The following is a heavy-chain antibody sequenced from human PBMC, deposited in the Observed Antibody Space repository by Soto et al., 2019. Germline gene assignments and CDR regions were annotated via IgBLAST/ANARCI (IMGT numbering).Heavy chain of an antibody. CDR1: GFPFDIYT. D-gene: IGHD1-1*01. J-gene: IGHJ4*02. V-gene: IGHV3-23*01. Sequence: ESGGGLVQPGKSLKLSCAASGFPFDIYTMSWVRQAPGKGLEWVSLIGGSGGGTNYAASVRGRFTTTRDNSKNTLYLHMRSLRPEDTAMYYCVNTRGLIDYWGQGTLVTVSS. CDR2: IGGSGGGT. CDR3: VNTRGLIDY.